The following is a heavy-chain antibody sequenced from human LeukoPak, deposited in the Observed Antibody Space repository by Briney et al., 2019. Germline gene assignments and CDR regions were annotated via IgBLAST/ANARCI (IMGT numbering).Heavy chain of an antibody. CDR2: INHSGST. Sequence: SETLSLTCAVYGGSFSGYYWSWIRQPPGKGLEWIGEINHSGSTNYNPSLKTRVTISVDTSKNQFSLKLSSVTAADTAVYYCAGQVSIAARYDGFDPWGQRTLVTVSS. CDR3: AGQVSIAARYDGFDP. D-gene: IGHD6-6*01. CDR1: GGSFSGYY. V-gene: IGHV4-34*01. J-gene: IGHJ5*02.